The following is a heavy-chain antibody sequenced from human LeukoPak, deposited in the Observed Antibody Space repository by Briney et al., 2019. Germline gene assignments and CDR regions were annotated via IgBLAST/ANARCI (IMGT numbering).Heavy chain of an antibody. D-gene: IGHD6-13*01. Sequence: NHGESLKISCKGSGYSFTSYWIGWVRQMPGKGLEWMGIIYPGDSDPRYSPSFQGQVTISADKSISTAYLQWSSLKASDTAMYYCARYRSPHYYYYMDVWGKGTTVTVSS. CDR3: ARYRSPHYYYYMDV. CDR2: IYPGDSDP. J-gene: IGHJ6*03. V-gene: IGHV5-51*01. CDR1: GYSFTSYW.